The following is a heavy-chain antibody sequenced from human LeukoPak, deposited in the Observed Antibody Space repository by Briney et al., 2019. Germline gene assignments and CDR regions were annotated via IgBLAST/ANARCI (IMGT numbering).Heavy chain of an antibody. CDR2: IYYSGST. D-gene: IGHD3-22*01. Sequence: SETLSLTCTVPGGSISSSSYYWGWIRQPPGKGLEWIGSIYYSGSTYYNPSLNSRVTISVDTSKNQFSLKLSSVTAADTAVYYCARPVPDYYDSNGVTYYYDYWGQGTLVTVSS. CDR3: ARPVPDYYDSNGVTYYYDY. V-gene: IGHV4-39*01. J-gene: IGHJ4*02. CDR1: GGSISSSSYY.